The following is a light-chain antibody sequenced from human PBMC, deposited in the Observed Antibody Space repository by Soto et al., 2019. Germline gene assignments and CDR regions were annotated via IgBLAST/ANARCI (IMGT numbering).Light chain of an antibody. Sequence: IVMTQSPATLSVSPGERATLSCRASQTVNNNLAWYQQRPGQAPRLLIYAASTRATGVPARFSGSGSGTECTLTISSLQSEDFAVYYCQKYNTWPPPSESVGPGTKVDVK. CDR3: QKYNTWPPPSES. V-gene: IGKV3D-15*01. J-gene: IGKJ3*01. CDR2: AAS. CDR1: QTVNNN.